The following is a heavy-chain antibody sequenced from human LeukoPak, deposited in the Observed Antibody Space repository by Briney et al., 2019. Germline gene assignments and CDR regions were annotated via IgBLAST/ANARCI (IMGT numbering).Heavy chain of an antibody. V-gene: IGHV1-18*01. J-gene: IGHJ6*03. CDR3: ARSTVTTYYYYMDV. CDR1: GYTFTTYG. D-gene: IGHD4-17*01. Sequence: ASVKVSCKASGYTFTTYGINWLRQAPGQGLEWMGWIGAYNGNTNYAQKLQGRVTMTTDTSTSTAYMELRSLRSDDTAVYYCARSTVTTYYYYMDVWGKGTTVTISS. CDR2: IGAYNGNT.